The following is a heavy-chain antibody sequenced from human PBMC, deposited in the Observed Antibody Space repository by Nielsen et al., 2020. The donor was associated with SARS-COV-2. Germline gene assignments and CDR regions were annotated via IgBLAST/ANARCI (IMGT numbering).Heavy chain of an antibody. CDR2: MSVSGATT. D-gene: IGHD4-11*01. CDR1: GFTFSRYS. V-gene: IGHV3-23*01. J-gene: IGHJ5*02. CDR3: AKDRDSDYVRWFDP. Sequence: GESRKISCAASGFTFSRYSMSWVRQAPGKGLAWVSGMSVSGATTHYADSVKGRFTISRDNSKNTLYLQMNSLRADDTAVYYCAKDRDSDYVRWFDPWGQGTLVTVSS.